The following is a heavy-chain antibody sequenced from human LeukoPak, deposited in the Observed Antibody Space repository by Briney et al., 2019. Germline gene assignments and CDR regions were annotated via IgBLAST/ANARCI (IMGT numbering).Heavy chain of an antibody. CDR1: GFTFSSYS. D-gene: IGHD3-22*01. J-gene: IGHJ3*02. V-gene: IGHV3-21*01. Sequence: GGSLRLSCAASGFTFSSYSMSWVRQAPGKGLEWVSSISSSSSYIYYADSVKGRFTISRDNSKNTLYLQMNSLRAEDTAVYYGSSGYYSGAFDIWGQGTMVTVSS. CDR3: SSGYYSGAFDI. CDR2: ISSSSSYI.